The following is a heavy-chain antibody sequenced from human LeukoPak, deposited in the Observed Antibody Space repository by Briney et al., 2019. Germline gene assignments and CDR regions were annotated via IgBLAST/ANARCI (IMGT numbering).Heavy chain of an antibody. D-gene: IGHD4-17*01. Sequence: ASVKVSCKASGYTFTSYGISWVRQAPGQGLEWMGWMNPNSGNTGYAQKFQGRVTMTRNTSISTAYMELSSLRSEDTAVYYCFLYGDSVDYWGQGTLVTVSS. CDR1: GYTFTSYG. CDR2: MNPNSGNT. CDR3: FLYGDSVDY. J-gene: IGHJ4*02. V-gene: IGHV1-8*02.